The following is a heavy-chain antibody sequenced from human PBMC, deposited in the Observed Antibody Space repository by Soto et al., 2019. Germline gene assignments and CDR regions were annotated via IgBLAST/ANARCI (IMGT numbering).Heavy chain of an antibody. CDR2: IYYSGST. CDR1: GVSISSYY. J-gene: IGHJ6*03. Sequence: PSETLSLTCTVSGVSISSYYWSWIRQPTGEGLEWIGYIYYSGSTNYNPSLKSRVTISVDTSKNQFSLKLSSVTAADTAVYYCARRGPRSGGSCNKYYYYYYMDVWGKGTTVTVSS. CDR3: ARRGPRSGGSCNKYYYYYYMDV. V-gene: IGHV4-59*08. D-gene: IGHD2-15*01.